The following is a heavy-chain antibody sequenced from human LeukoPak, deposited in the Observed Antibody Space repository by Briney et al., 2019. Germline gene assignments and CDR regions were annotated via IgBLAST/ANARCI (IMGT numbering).Heavy chain of an antibody. Sequence: PGRSLRLSCAASGFTFSSYWMHWVRQAPGKGLVWVSRINSDGSSTTYADSVKGRFTISRDNAKNALYLQMNSLRAEDTAVYYCTRVSSSGGNSDYWGQGTLVTVSS. J-gene: IGHJ4*02. D-gene: IGHD4-23*01. CDR1: GFTFSSYW. CDR2: INSDGSST. V-gene: IGHV3-74*01. CDR3: TRVSSSGGNSDY.